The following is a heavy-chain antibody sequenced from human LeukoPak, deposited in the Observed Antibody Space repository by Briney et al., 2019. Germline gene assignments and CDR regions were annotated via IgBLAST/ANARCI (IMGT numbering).Heavy chain of an antibody. CDR1: GYTFSNYA. Sequence: ASVKVSCKASGYTFSNYAVLWVRQAPGQRLEWMGWINAGNGNTKYSQDFQGRVSITRDTSASTAYMELGSLRSEDMAVYYCARGRWTSHTVGYYFDHWGQGTLVTVSS. D-gene: IGHD2-8*02. CDR2: INAGNGNT. CDR3: ARGRWTSHTVGYYFDH. V-gene: IGHV1-3*03. J-gene: IGHJ4*02.